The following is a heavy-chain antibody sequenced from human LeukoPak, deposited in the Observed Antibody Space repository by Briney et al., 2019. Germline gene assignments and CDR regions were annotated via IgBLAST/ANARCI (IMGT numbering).Heavy chain of an antibody. CDR2: IYYSGST. J-gene: IGHJ4*02. CDR3: ARNYGDYGSDFDY. V-gene: IGHV4-59*08. D-gene: IGHD4-17*01. Sequence: PSETLSLTCTVSGGSISSYYWSWIRQPPGKGLEWIGYIYYSGSTNYNPSLKSRVTISVDTSKNQFSLKLSSVTAADTAVYYCARNYGDYGSDFDYWGQGTLVTVSS. CDR1: GGSISSYY.